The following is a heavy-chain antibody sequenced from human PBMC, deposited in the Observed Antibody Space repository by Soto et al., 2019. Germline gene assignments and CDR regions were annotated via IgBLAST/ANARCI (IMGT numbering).Heavy chain of an antibody. Sequence: SETLCLSRTVAGVNSSSNDGWRWVRKSPGKGLEWIGESYHSGSTNYNPSLKSRVTISVDKSKNQFSLKVSSVIAADTAVYYCARKQYNSPWGFDIWAQGTMLTISS. CDR1: GVNSSSNDG. D-gene: IGHD1-20*01. CDR2: SYHSGST. J-gene: IGHJ3*02. CDR3: ARKQYNSPWGFDI. V-gene: IGHV4-4*02.